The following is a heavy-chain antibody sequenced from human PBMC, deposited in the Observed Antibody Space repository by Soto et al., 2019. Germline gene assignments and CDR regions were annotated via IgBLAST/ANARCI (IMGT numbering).Heavy chain of an antibody. CDR2: IYHSGST. D-gene: IGHD3-10*01. CDR1: SGSISSSNW. Sequence: SETLSLTCAVSSGSISSSNWWSWVRQPPGKGLEWIGEIYHSGSTNYNPSLKSRVTISVDKSKNQFSLKLGSVTAADTAVYYCARDSITMVRGVIMRNWFDPWGQGTLVTVSS. CDR3: ARDSITMVRGVIMRNWFDP. V-gene: IGHV4-4*02. J-gene: IGHJ5*02.